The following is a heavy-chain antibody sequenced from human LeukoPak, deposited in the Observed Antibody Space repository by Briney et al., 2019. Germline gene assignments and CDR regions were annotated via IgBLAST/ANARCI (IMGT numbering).Heavy chain of an antibody. Sequence: SETLSLTCTVSGGSISSYYWSWIRQPPGKGLEWIGEINHSGSTNYNPSLKSRVTISVDTSKNQFSLKLSSVTAADTAVYYCATKRAARNYYYYYYMDVWGKGTTVTVSS. CDR1: GGSISSYY. V-gene: IGHV4-34*01. J-gene: IGHJ6*03. CDR2: INHSGST. CDR3: ATKRAARNYYYYYYMDV. D-gene: IGHD4-11*01.